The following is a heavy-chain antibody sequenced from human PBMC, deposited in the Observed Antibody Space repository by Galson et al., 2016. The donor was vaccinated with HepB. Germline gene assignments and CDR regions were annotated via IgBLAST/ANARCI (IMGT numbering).Heavy chain of an antibody. D-gene: IGHD2-15*01. CDR2: ISTYNGNT. J-gene: IGHJ3*01. V-gene: IGHV1-18*01. CDR3: ARVREDWWHAFDV. Sequence: SVKVSCKASNYTFTSYGISWVRQAPGQGLEWMGWISTYNGNTNYVQKFQGRVTMTTDTSTSTAYMELSSLRSEDTAVYYCARVREDWWHAFDVWGQGTMVTVSS. CDR1: NYTFTSYG.